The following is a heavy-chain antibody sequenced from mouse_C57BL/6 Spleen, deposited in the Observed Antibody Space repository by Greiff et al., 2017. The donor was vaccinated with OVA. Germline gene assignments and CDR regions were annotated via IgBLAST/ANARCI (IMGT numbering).Heavy chain of an antibody. Sequence: EVMLVESGGGLVKPGGSLKLSCAASGFTFSDYGMHWVRRAPEKGLEWVAYISSGSSTIYYADTVKGRFTISRDNAKNTLFLQMTSLRSEDTAMYYCARPYYSNYLDYWGQGTTLTVSS. CDR3: ARPYYSNYLDY. V-gene: IGHV5-17*01. D-gene: IGHD2-5*01. J-gene: IGHJ2*01. CDR2: ISSGSSTI. CDR1: GFTFSDYG.